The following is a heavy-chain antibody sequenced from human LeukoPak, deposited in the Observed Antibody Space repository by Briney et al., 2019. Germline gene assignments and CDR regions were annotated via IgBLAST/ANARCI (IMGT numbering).Heavy chain of an antibody. Sequence: ASVKVSCKASGYTFTSYGISWVRQAPGQGLEWMGWISAFKGITYYAQKLQGRVTLTTDTSTSTAYMELRSLRSDDTAVYYCAKDLGVTMVRGVMVGRDYYYGMDVWGQGTTVTV. CDR2: ISAFKGIT. V-gene: IGHV1-18*01. CDR3: AKDLGVTMVRGVMVGRDYYYGMDV. CDR1: GYTFTSYG. D-gene: IGHD3-10*01. J-gene: IGHJ6*02.